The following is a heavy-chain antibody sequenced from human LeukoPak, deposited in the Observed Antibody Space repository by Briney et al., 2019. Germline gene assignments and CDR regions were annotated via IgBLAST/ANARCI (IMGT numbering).Heavy chain of an antibody. CDR3: ARDSFAQLGYFDY. Sequence: GGSLRLSCAVSGITLSNYGMSWVRQTPGKGLEWVAGISDSGGRTNYADSVKGRFTISRDNAKNSLYLQMNSLRAEDTAVYYCARDSFAQLGYFDYWGQGTLVTVSS. CDR2: ISDSGGRT. D-gene: IGHD6-13*01. V-gene: IGHV3-21*01. CDR1: GITLSNYG. J-gene: IGHJ4*02.